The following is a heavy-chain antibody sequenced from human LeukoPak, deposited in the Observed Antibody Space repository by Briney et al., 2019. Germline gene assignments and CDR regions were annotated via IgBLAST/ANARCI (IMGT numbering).Heavy chain of an antibody. V-gene: IGHV1-2*02. Sequence: ASVKVSCKTSGYTFTGYYIHWVRQAPGQGLEWMGWINPNSGGTNYAQKFQGRVTMTRDTSISTAYMELSRLRSDDTAVYYCASSPYYDSSGYYSDYWGQGTLVTVSS. CDR3: ASSPYYDSSGYYSDY. J-gene: IGHJ4*02. CDR1: GYTFTGYY. D-gene: IGHD3-22*01. CDR2: INPNSGGT.